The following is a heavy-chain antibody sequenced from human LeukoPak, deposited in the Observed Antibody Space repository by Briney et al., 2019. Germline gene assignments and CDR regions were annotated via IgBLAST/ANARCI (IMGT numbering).Heavy chain of an antibody. CDR3: AKDAKSVVFIGYYFDS. V-gene: IGHV3-30*18. CDR1: GFTFSDYY. Sequence: PGGSLRLSCAASGFTFSDYYMSWIRQAPGKGLEWVAVISYDGSNKYYADSVKGRFTISRDNSKNTLFLQMNRLRAEDTAVYYCAKDAKSVVFIGYYFDSWGQGTLVTVSS. D-gene: IGHD3-16*02. CDR2: ISYDGSNK. J-gene: IGHJ4*02.